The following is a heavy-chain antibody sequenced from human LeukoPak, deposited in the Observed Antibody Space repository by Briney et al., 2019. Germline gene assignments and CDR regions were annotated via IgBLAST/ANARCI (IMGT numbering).Heavy chain of an antibody. V-gene: IGHV3-48*03. CDR1: GFTFSSYE. J-gene: IGHJ4*02. CDR2: ISSSGSTI. CDR3: ARDGGDYVFDY. Sequence: GGSLRLSCAASGFTFSSYEMNWVRQAPGKGLEWVSYISSSGSTIYYADSVKGRFTISRDNAKNSLYLQMNSLRAEDMAVYYCARDGGDYVFDYWGQGTLVTVSS. D-gene: IGHD4-17*01.